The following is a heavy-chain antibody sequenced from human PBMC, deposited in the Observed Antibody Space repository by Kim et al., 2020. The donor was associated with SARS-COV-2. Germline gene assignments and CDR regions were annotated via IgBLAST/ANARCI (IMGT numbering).Heavy chain of an antibody. V-gene: IGHV3-30*07. J-gene: IGHJ4*02. CDR3: ARDANAVTLSYFDS. Sequence: AKSVQGRVPISEEQSKKTLYLKINSLRVEDAAIYYCARDANAVTLSYFDSWGQGTLVTVSS. D-gene: IGHD3-22*01.